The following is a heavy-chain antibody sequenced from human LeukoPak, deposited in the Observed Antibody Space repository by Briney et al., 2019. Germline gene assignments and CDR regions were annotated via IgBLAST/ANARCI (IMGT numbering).Heavy chain of an antibody. J-gene: IGHJ3*02. CDR2: ISGSGGST. CDR1: GFTFSSYA. CDR3: AKGRAYSSSWYTPLDRRDAFDI. D-gene: IGHD6-13*01. V-gene: IGHV3-23*01. Sequence: GGSLRLSCAASGFTFSSYAMSWVRQAPGKGLEWVSAISGSGGSTYYADSVKGRFTISRDNSKNTLYLQVNSLRAEDTAVYYCAKGRAYSSSWYTPLDRRDAFDIWGQGTMVTVSS.